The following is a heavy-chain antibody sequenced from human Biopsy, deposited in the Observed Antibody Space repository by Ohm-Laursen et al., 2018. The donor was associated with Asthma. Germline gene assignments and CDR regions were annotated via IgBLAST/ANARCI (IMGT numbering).Heavy chain of an antibody. CDR2: IYYTGTT. Sequence: SETLSLTCSVSGGSVSSDKYYWSWIRQPPGKGLEWIGYIYYTGTTNYNPSLKSRVSISVDTSKNQFSLKLTSVTAADTAVYYCAGDFGGWYYFDNWGQGSLVAVSS. D-gene: IGHD3-3*01. CDR3: AGDFGGWYYFDN. J-gene: IGHJ4*02. CDR1: GGSVSSDKYY. V-gene: IGHV4-61*01.